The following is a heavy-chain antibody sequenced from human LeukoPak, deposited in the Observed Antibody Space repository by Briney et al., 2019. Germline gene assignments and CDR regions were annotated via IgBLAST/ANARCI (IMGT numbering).Heavy chain of an antibody. CDR3: ARGEQQLPGVDF. CDR2: INPSGGST. CDR1: GYTFTSYY. J-gene: IGHJ4*02. V-gene: IGHV1-46*01. Sequence: GASVKVSCKASGYTFTSYYMHWVRQAPGQGLEWMGIINPSGGSTSYAQKFQGRVTMTRDTSTNTAYLELTSLRSDDTAVYYCARGEQQLPGVDFWGQGTLVTVSS. D-gene: IGHD1/OR15-1a*01.